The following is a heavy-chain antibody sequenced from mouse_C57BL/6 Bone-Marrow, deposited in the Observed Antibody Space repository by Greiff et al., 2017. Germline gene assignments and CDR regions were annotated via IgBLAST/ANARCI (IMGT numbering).Heavy chain of an antibody. J-gene: IGHJ3*01. CDR1: GYSFTDYN. Sequence: EVQLQQSGPELVKPGASVKISCKASGYSFTDYNMNWVKQSNGKSLEWIGVINPNYGTTSYNQKFKGKATLTVDQSSSTAYLQLNSLTSDDSAVYYCASDYYGSSYETWFAYWGQGTLVTVSA. D-gene: IGHD1-1*01. V-gene: IGHV1-39*01. CDR2: INPNYGTT. CDR3: ASDYYGSSYETWFAY.